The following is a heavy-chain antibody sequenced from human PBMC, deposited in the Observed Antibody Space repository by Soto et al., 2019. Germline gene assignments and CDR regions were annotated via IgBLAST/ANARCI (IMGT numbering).Heavy chain of an antibody. V-gene: IGHV3-23*01. Sequence: GGSLRLSCVVSVFPFGANAMSWVRQAPGKGLEWVSGLSNTGRRTSYADSVKGRFNISRDNSENTVYLQMNSLRVEDTAVYYCPKEPGATQGPFDNWGQGTLVTVSS. CDR1: VFPFGANA. CDR2: LSNTGRRT. D-gene: IGHD1-26*01. J-gene: IGHJ4*02. CDR3: PKEPGATQGPFDN.